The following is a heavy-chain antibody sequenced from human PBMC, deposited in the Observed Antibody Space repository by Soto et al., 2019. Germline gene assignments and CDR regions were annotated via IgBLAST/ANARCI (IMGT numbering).Heavy chain of an antibody. Sequence: PGGSLRLSCAASGFTFSSYGMHWVRQAPGKGLEWVAVISYDGSNKYYADSVKGRFTISRDNSKNTLYLQMNSLRAEDTAVYCCVKDQEGYCSGGSCYFYGMDVWGQGTTVTVSS. V-gene: IGHV3-30*18. CDR3: VKDQEGYCSGGSCYFYGMDV. CDR2: ISYDGSNK. CDR1: GFTFSSYG. J-gene: IGHJ6*02. D-gene: IGHD2-15*01.